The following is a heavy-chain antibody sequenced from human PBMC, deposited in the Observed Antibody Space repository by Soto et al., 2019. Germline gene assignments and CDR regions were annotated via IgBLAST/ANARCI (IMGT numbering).Heavy chain of an antibody. J-gene: IGHJ5*02. D-gene: IGHD5-12*01. V-gene: IGHV4-30-4*01. CDR2: IPSRGRP. CDR3: ARYRYSGYDFGL. CDR1: GASVAGVSYY. Sequence: SETLSLTCSVSGASVAGVSYYWSWVRQPPGKGLEWIGYIPSRGRPFYNPSLTSRGTISADTSKNQLSLQLTSVTAADTAVHYCARYRYSGYDFGLWGQGTLVTVSS.